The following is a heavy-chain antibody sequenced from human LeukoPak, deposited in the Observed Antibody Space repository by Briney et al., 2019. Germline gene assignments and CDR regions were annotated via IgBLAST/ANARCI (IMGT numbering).Heavy chain of an antibody. CDR3: AKDTYYYDSSGYYDY. V-gene: IGHV3-9*01. CDR1: GFTFDDYA. Sequence: GGSLRLSCAASGFTFDDYAMHWVRQAPGKGLEWVSGISWNSGSIGYANSVKGRFTISRDNAKNSLYLQMNSLRAEDTALYYCAKDTYYYDSSGYYDYWGQGTLVTVSS. CDR2: ISWNSGSI. D-gene: IGHD3-22*01. J-gene: IGHJ4*02.